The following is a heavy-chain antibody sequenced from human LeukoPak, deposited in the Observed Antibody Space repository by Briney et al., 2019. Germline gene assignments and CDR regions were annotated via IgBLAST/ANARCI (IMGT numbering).Heavy chain of an antibody. CDR3: ARGSYYYYYMDV. CDR2: ISAYNGNT. CDR1: GYTFTSYG. V-gene: IGHV1-18*01. Sequence: ASVKVSCKASGYTFTSYGISWVRQAPGQGLEWMGWISAYNGNTNYAQKFQGRVTMTRDTSISTAYMELSRLRSDDTAVYYCARGSYYYYYMDVWGKGTTVTISS. J-gene: IGHJ6*03.